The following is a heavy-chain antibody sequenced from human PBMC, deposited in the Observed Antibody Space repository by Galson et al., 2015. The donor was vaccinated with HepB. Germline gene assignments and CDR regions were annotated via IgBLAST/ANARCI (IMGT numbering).Heavy chain of an antibody. CDR1: GFAFSTSD. J-gene: IGHJ6*03. CDR2: IVAGSGNT. CDR3: ATVRLAAAGYYYYLDV. V-gene: IGHV1-58*01. D-gene: IGHD6-13*01. Sequence: SVKVSCKASGFAFSTSDVQWVRQARGQRLEWIGWIVAGSGNTNYAQKFQERVTITRDMSTSTAYMELRSLRSDDTAVYYCATVRLAAAGYYYYLDVWGKGTTVTVSS.